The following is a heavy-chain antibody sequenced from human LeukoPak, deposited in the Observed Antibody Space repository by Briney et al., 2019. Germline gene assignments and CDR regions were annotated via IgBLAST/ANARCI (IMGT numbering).Heavy chain of an antibody. CDR1: GFIFSTYW. J-gene: IGHJ4*02. CDR2: FNSDGSST. Sequence: GGSLRLSCAASGFIFSTYWIHWVRQAPGKGLVWVSRFNSDGSSTYYADSVKGRFTISRDNAKNTLYLQMNSLRAEDTAVYYCARGRYYLDSWGQGTLVTVSS. V-gene: IGHV3-74*01. CDR3: ARGRYYLDS. D-gene: IGHD3-3*01.